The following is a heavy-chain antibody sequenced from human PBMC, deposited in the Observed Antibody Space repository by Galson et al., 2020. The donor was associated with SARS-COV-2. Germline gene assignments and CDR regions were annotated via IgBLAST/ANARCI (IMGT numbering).Heavy chain of an antibody. J-gene: IGHJ4*02. CDR3: AREAGNSWYFDY. CDR2: ISYSGAT. CDR1: SSRFY. D-gene: IGHD6-13*01. V-gene: IGHV4-39*07. Sequence: SSRFYCGWIRQPPGKGLDWIASISYSGATYYKPSLQSRVTISVDTSKNQFSLKMHSVTAADTAVYYCAREAGNSWYFDYWAPGTLVTVSS.